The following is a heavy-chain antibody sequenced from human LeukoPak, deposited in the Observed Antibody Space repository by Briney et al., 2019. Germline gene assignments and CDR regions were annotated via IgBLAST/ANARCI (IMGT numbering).Heavy chain of an antibody. D-gene: IGHD3-22*01. Sequence: SETLSLTCTVSGGSISSYYWSWIRQPPGKGLEWIGYIYYSVSTNYDPSLKSRVTISVDTSKNQFSLKLGSVAAADTAVYYCARDRHYYDSSGYDWNWFDPWGQGTLVTVSS. CDR2: IYYSVST. CDR3: ARDRHYYDSSGYDWNWFDP. V-gene: IGHV4-59*01. J-gene: IGHJ5*02. CDR1: GGSISSYY.